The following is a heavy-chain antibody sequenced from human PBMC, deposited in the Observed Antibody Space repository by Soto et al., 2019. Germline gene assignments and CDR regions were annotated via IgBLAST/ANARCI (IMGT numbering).Heavy chain of an antibody. CDR1: GFTFSSHW. D-gene: IGHD6-19*01. Sequence: EVQLVESGGGLVEPGGSLRLSCAASGFTFSSHWMHWVRQAPGKGLVWVARINSAGSSTNYADSVKGRLTISRDNAKNTVYLQMNSLRDEDTALYYCARGASSGWTHSFDYWGQGSLVTVSS. CDR2: INSAGSST. CDR3: ARGASSGWTHSFDY. V-gene: IGHV3-74*01. J-gene: IGHJ4*02.